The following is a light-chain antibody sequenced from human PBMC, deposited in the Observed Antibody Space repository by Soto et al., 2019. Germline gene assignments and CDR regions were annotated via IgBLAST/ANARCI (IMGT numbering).Light chain of an antibody. CDR2: DVS. CDR3: SSYTSSSTLDYV. Sequence: QSALTQPASVSGSPGQSITIPCTGTSSGVGGYNYVSWYQQHPGKAPKLMIYDVSNRPSGVSNRFSGSKSGNTASLTISGLQAEDEADYYCSSYTSSSTLDYVFGTGTKVTVL. J-gene: IGLJ1*01. CDR1: SSGVGGYNY. V-gene: IGLV2-14*01.